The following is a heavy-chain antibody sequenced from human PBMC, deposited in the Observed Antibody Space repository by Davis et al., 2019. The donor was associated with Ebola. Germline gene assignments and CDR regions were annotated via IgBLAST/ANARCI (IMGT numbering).Heavy chain of an antibody. J-gene: IGHJ4*02. CDR1: GYNFIDYD. D-gene: IGHD2-15*01. CDR2: IHPGNGNT. Sequence: ASVKVSCKASGYNFIDYDIHWVRQVPGQGLEWVGCIHPGNGNTRFSQSFRDRVTFSRDTSTSTAYMELRSLRSDDTAVYYCARVRVAATHDYWGQGTLVTVSS. CDR3: ARVRVAATHDY. V-gene: IGHV1-3*01.